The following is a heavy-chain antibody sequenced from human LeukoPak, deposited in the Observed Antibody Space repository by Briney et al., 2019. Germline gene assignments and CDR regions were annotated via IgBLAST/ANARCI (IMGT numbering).Heavy chain of an antibody. Sequence: SLRPSCALSRLPLRSYPISRVRQSRGHRLGWCSAVSSFVVNTSYAASAPGRFTIPRQYSKNTLYLHMNSLRAAVTAVYFFAKDNYSLDRRQAFDIWGQGTMVTVSS. D-gene: IGHD2-21*01. CDR1: RLPLRSYP. J-gene: IGHJ3*02. CDR2: VSSFVVNT. V-gene: IGHV3-23*01. CDR3: AKDNYSLDRRQAFDI.